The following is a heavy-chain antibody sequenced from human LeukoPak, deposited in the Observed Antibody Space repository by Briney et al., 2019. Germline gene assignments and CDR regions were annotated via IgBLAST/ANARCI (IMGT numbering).Heavy chain of an antibody. CDR1: GFTFSSYW. J-gene: IGHJ4*02. D-gene: IGHD3-16*02. Sequence: GGSLRLSCAASGFTFSSYWVSWVRQAPGKGLEWVANIKQDGSEKYYVDSVKGRFTISRDNAKNSLYLQMNSLRAEDTAVYYCARADHDYVWGSYRQYYFDYWGQGTLVTVSS. CDR3: ARADHDYVWGSYRQYYFDY. CDR2: IKQDGSEK. V-gene: IGHV3-7*01.